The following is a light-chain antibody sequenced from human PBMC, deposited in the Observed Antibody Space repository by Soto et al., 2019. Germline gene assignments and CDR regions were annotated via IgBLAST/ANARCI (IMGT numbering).Light chain of an antibody. V-gene: IGLV1-47*01. CDR3: TAWDDTLRGPL. J-gene: IGLJ2*01. CDR2: RNN. Sequence: QTVVTQPPSASGTPGQRVTISCSGSSSNIGSNYVYWYQQLPGTAPKLLIYRNNQRPSGVPDRFSGSKSGPSASLAISGVRSEDEADYYCTAWDDTLRGPLFGGGTQVTVL. CDR1: SSNIGSNY.